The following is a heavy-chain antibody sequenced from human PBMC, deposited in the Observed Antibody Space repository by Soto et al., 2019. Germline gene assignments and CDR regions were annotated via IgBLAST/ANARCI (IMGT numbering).Heavy chain of an antibody. V-gene: IGHV4-34*01. CDR3: ARTGSAAATYYYMDV. J-gene: IGHJ6*03. CDR1: GVSFSGYY. CDR2: INHSGST. Sequence: PSETLSLTCAVYGVSFSGYYWSWIRQPPGKGLEWIGEINHSGSTNYNPSLKSRVTISVDTSKNQFSLKLSSVTAADTAVYYCARTGSAAATYYYMDVWGKGTTVTVPS. D-gene: IGHD6-13*01.